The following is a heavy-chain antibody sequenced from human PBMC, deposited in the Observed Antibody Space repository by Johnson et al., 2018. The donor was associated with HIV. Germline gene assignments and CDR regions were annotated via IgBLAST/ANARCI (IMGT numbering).Heavy chain of an antibody. Sequence: EVQLVESGGGVVQPGGSLRLSCAASGFTFSNYDMHWVRQATGKGLEWVSGIGTAGDTYYPGSVKGRFTISRENAKNSLYLQINSLRAGDTAVYYCARAYLNWGRGAFDIWGQGTIVTVSS. V-gene: IGHV3-13*01. CDR1: GFTFSNYD. CDR3: ARAYLNWGRGAFDI. CDR2: IGTAGDT. D-gene: IGHD7-27*01. J-gene: IGHJ3*02.